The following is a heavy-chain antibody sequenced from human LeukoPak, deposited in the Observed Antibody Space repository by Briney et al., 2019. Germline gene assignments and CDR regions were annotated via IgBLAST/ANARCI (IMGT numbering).Heavy chain of an antibody. CDR2: INPSGGST. CDR1: GYTFTSYY. D-gene: IGHD3-22*01. V-gene: IGHV1-46*01. CDR3: ARVRMGDSSGYYPSPIEDAFDI. J-gene: IGHJ3*02. Sequence: ASVKVSCKASGYTFTSYYMHWVRQAPGQGLEWMGIINPSGGSTSYAQKFQGRVTMTRDTSTSTVYMELSSLRSEDTAVYYCARVRMGDSSGYYPSPIEDAFDIWGQGTMVTVSS.